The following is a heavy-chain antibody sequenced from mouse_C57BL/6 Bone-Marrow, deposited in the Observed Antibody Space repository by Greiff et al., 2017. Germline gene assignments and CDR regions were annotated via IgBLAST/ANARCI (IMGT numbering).Heavy chain of an antibody. V-gene: IGHV1-42*01. CDR3: ARIYYEYDGFAY. CDR2: INPSTGGT. D-gene: IGHD2-4*01. J-gene: IGHJ3*01. CDR1: GYSFTGYY. Sequence: EVQLQQSGPELVKPGASVKISCKASGYSFTGYYMNWVQQSPEKSLEWIGEINPSTGGTTYNQKFKAKATLTVDKSSSTAYMQLKSLTSEDSAVYYCARIYYEYDGFAYWGQGTLVTVSA.